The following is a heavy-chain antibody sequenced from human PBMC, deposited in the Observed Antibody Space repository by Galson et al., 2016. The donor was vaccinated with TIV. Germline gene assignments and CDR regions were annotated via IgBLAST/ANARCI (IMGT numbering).Heavy chain of an antibody. V-gene: IGHV3-74*01. CDR3: ARDQATLVARWFAP. CDR2: IDNDGSQT. Sequence: SLRLSCAASGFTFSTYWMHWVRQVPGKGVMWVSRIDNDGSQTDYADSVRGRFTVSRGNAKNALYLQMSSLRAEDTAVYYCARDQATLVARWFAPWGQGTLVTVSS. CDR1: GFTFSTYW. J-gene: IGHJ5*02.